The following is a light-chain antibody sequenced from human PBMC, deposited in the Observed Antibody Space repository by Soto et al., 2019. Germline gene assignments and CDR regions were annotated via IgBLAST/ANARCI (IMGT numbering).Light chain of an antibody. CDR3: QQRSNWPPIT. V-gene: IGKV3-11*01. CDR2: DAS. Sequence: EIVLTQSPGTLSLSPGERATLSCRASQSVTKNNLNWYQQKPGQAPRLLIYDASNRATGIPARFSGSGSGTDFTLTISSLEPEDFAVYYCQQRSNWPPITFGQGTRLEIK. J-gene: IGKJ5*01. CDR1: QSVTKNN.